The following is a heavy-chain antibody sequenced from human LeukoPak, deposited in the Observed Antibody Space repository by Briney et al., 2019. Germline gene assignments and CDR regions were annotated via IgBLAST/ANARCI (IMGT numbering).Heavy chain of an antibody. CDR2: IYYSGNT. Sequence: SETLSLTCTVSGDSISTSNSYWGWIRQPPGKGLEWIGSIYYSGNTYYNASLKSRVTISVDTSKNQFSLKLNSVTAADTAVYCAKSNGYGLVDIWGQGTMVTVSS. CDR3: AKSNGYGLVDI. CDR1: GDSISTSNSY. V-gene: IGHV4-39*07. J-gene: IGHJ3*02. D-gene: IGHD3-10*01.